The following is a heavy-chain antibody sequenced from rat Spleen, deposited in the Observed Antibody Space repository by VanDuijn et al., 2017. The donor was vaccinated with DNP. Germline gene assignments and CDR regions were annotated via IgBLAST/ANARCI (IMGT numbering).Heavy chain of an antibody. CDR1: GFNFNDYW. V-gene: IGHV4-2*01. CDR3: TTSGSAGFVY. D-gene: IGHD5-1*01. J-gene: IGHJ3*01. CDR2: INKDSSTI. Sequence: EVKLVESGGGLVQPGSSLKLSCAASGFNFNDYWMGWVRQAPGKGLEWIGQINKDSSTINYNPSLKEKITISRDNGKDTLYLQMDSLRSEDTATYYCTTSGSAGFVYWGQGTLVTVSS.